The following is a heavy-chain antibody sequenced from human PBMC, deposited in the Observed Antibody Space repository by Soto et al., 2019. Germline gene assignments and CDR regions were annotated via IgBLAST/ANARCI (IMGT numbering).Heavy chain of an antibody. V-gene: IGHV3-30*18. CDR3: AKDQGGGDYNFDY. Sequence: QVQLVESGGGVVQPGRSLRLSCAASGFTFSSYGMHWVRQAPGKGLEWVAVISYDGSNKYYADSVKGRFTISRDNSKNTLYLQMNSLRAEDTAVYYCAKDQGGGDYNFDYWGQGTLVTVSS. CDR2: ISYDGSNK. CDR1: GFTFSSYG. J-gene: IGHJ4*02. D-gene: IGHD4-17*01.